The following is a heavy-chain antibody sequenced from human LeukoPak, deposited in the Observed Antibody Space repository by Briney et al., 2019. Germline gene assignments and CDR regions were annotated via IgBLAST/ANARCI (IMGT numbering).Heavy chain of an antibody. CDR3: ARDEIGVTTRGNYYSYMDV. J-gene: IGHJ6*03. CDR1: GFTVSSNS. V-gene: IGHV3-53*01. Sequence: GGSLRLSCTVSGFTVSSNSMSWVRQAPGKGLEWVSFIYSGGNTHYSDSVKGRFTISRDNSKNTLYLQMNTLRAEETTVYFCARDEIGVTTRGNYYSYMDVWGKGTTVTISS. CDR2: IYSGGNT. D-gene: IGHD5-12*01.